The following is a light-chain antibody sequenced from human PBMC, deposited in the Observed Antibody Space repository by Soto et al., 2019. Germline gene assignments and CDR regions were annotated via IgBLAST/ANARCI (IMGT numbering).Light chain of an antibody. CDR2: SNN. Sequence: QSVLTQPPSASGTPGQRVTISCSGSSSNIVSNTVNWYQQLPGTAPKLLIYSNNQRPSGVPDRFSGSKSGTSASLAISGLQSEDGADYYCAAWDDSLNGWVFGGGTKVTVL. V-gene: IGLV1-44*01. J-gene: IGLJ3*02. CDR3: AAWDDSLNGWV. CDR1: SSNIVSNT.